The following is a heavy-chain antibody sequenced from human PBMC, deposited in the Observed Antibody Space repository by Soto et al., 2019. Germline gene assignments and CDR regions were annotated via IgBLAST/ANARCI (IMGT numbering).Heavy chain of an antibody. CDR2: IWYDGSNK. CDR1: GFTFSSYG. V-gene: IGHV3-33*01. CDR3: ARGRAAGHPKDDDLFQH. Sequence: QVQLVESGGGVVQPGRSLRLSCAASGFTFSSYGMHWVRQAPGKGLEWVAVIWYDGSNKYYADSVKGRFTISRDNSKNTLYLQMNSLRAEDTAVYYCARGRAAGHPKDDDLFQHWGQGTLVTVSS. D-gene: IGHD6-13*01. J-gene: IGHJ1*01.